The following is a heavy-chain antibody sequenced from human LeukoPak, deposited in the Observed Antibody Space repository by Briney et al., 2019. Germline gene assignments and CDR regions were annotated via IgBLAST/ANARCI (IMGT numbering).Heavy chain of an antibody. D-gene: IGHD2-15*01. V-gene: IGHV2-70*11. CDR3: ARMRGGSYYFDY. J-gene: IGHJ4*02. Sequence: SGPALVKPTQTLTLTCTFSGFSLSTSGMCVSWIRQPPGKALEWLARIDWDDDKYYSTSLKTRLTISKDTSKNQVVLTMTNMDPVDTATYYCARMRGGSYYFDYWGQGTLVTVSS. CDR2: IDWDDDK. CDR1: GFSLSTSGMC.